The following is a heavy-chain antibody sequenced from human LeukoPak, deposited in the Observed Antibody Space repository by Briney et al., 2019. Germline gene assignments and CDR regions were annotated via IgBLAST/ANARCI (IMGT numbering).Heavy chain of an antibody. V-gene: IGHV3-53*04. J-gene: IGHJ6*02. Sequence: TGGSLRLSCAASGFTFSSYAMSWVRQAPGKGLEWVSVIYSGGSTYYADSVKGRFTISRHNSKNTLYLQMNSLRAEDTAVYYCASPYYDFWSGYTPNGMDVWGQGTTVTVSS. D-gene: IGHD3-3*01. CDR3: ASPYYDFWSGYTPNGMDV. CDR2: IYSGGST. CDR1: GFTFSSYA.